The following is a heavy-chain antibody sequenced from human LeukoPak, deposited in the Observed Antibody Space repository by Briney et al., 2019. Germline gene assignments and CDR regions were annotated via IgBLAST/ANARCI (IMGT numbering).Heavy chain of an antibody. Sequence: GRSLRLSCAASGFTFSSYGMHWVRQAPGKGLEWVAVIWYDGSNKYYADSVKGRFTIPRDNSKNTLYLQMNSLRAEDTAVYYCARGALYYDSSGYSFDYWGQGTLVTVSS. V-gene: IGHV3-33*01. CDR2: IWYDGSNK. J-gene: IGHJ4*02. CDR1: GFTFSSYG. D-gene: IGHD3-22*01. CDR3: ARGALYYDSSGYSFDY.